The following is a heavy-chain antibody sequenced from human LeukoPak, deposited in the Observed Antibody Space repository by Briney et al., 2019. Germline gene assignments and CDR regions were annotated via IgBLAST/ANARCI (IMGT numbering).Heavy chain of an antibody. J-gene: IGHJ4*02. V-gene: IGHV3-23*01. D-gene: IGHD4-11*01. CDR1: GFTFSSYA. CDR2: ISGSGGGT. CDR3: AKGKDYSNYVAAFDY. Sequence: GGSLRLSCGASGFTFSSYAMNWVRQAPGKGLEWASGISGSGGGTYYADSVKGRFTISRDNSKNTLYLQMNSLRAEDTAVYYCAKGKDYSNYVAAFDYWGQGTLVTISS.